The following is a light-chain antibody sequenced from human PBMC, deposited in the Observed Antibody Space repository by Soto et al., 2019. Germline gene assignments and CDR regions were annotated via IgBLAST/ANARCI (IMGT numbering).Light chain of an antibody. V-gene: IGKV3-15*01. Sequence: MTQSPSSLSASVGDRVTITCRASQGISRWLAWFQQRPGQAPRLLIYRASTRATGTPARFSGSGSGTEFTLTITSLQSEDFALYYCQQYHNLWTFGQGTEVEIK. CDR2: RAS. CDR1: QGISRW. CDR3: QQYHNLWT. J-gene: IGKJ1*01.